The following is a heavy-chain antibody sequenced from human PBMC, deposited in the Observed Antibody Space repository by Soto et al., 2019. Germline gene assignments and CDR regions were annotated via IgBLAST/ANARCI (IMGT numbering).Heavy chain of an antibody. CDR1: GFTFSSYW. D-gene: IGHD6-19*01. CDR3: ARDSLAVAGGNYFDY. J-gene: IGHJ4*02. CDR2: IKEDGSEK. V-gene: IGHV3-7*01. Sequence: EVQLVESGGGLVQPGGSLRLSCAASGFTFSSYWMTWVRQAPGKGLEWVANIKEDGSEKYYVDSVKGRFTISRDNAKNSLYLQMNSLRAEDTAVYYCARDSLAVAGGNYFDYWGQGTLVTVSS.